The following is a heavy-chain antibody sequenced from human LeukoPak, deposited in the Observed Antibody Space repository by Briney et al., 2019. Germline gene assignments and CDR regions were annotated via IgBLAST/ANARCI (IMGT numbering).Heavy chain of an antibody. D-gene: IGHD3-22*01. V-gene: IGHV3-23*01. CDR2: ISGGGGST. CDR1: GFTFSSYA. J-gene: IGHJ4*02. CDR3: AKSDRGDSSGYCHY. Sequence: GGSLRLSCAASGFTFSSYAMSWVRQAPGKGLEWVSIISGGGGSTYYADSVKGRFTTSRDNSKNTLYLQMNGLRAEDTAVYYCAKSDRGDSSGYCHYWGQGALVTVSS.